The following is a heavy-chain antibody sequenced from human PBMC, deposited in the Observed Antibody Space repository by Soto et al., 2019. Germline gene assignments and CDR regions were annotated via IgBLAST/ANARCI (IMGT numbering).Heavy chain of an antibody. CDR3: ARVAGNYYYGMDV. J-gene: IGHJ6*02. D-gene: IGHD3-10*01. CDR1: GGSISGYY. CDR2: INHSGST. Sequence: SETLSLTCTVSGGSISGYYWSWIRQPPGKGLEWIGEINHSGSTNYNPSLQIRVNISVDTSKNQFSLKLSSVTAADTAVYYCARVAGNYYYGMDVWGQGTTVT. V-gene: IGHV4-34*01.